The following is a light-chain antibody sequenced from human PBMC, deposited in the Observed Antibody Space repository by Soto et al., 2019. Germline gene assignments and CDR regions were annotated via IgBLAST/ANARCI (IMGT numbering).Light chain of an antibody. Sequence: EIVLTQSPGTLSLSPGESATLSCIASQSVSSRYLAWYQQKPGQAPRLLIYGASSRATGIPDRFSGSGSGTDFTLTISRLEPEDFAVYYCQQYGSSRPITFGQGTRLEIK. CDR3: QQYGSSRPIT. CDR1: QSVSSRY. CDR2: GAS. J-gene: IGKJ5*01. V-gene: IGKV3-20*01.